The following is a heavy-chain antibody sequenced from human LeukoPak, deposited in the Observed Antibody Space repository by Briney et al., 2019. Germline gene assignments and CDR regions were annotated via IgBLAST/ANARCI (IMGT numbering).Heavy chain of an antibody. V-gene: IGHV4-59*01. CDR3: AREGIKYGDDAWFDP. CDR2: IYYSGST. J-gene: IGHJ5*02. Sequence: SETLSLTCTVSGGSISSYYWSWIRQPPGKGLEWIGYIYYSGSTNYNPSLKSRVTISVDTSKNQFSLKLSSVTAADTAVYHCAREGIKYGDDAWFDPWGQGTLVTVSS. D-gene: IGHD4-17*01. CDR1: GGSISSYY.